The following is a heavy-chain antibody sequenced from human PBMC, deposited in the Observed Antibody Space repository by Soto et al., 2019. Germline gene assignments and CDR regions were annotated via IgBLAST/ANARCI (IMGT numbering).Heavy chain of an antibody. J-gene: IGHJ5*02. CDR3: ARDSVGCSGGSCYSENWFDP. CDR2: IYYSGST. CDR1: GGSISSGGYY. D-gene: IGHD2-15*01. Sequence: LSLTCTVSGGSISSGGYYWSWIRQHPGKGLEWIGYIYYSGSTYYNPSLKSRVTISVDTSKNQFSLKLSSVTAADTAVYYCARDSVGCSGGSCYSENWFDPWGQGTLVTVSS. V-gene: IGHV4-31*03.